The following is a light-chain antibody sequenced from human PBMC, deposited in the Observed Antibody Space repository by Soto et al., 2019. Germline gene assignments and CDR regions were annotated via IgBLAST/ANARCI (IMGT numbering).Light chain of an antibody. CDR3: QQADT. Sequence: ELVLTQSPGTLSLSPGERATLSCRASQSVSSSYLAWYQQKPGQAPRLLIYGASSRATGIPDRFSGRGSGTDFTLTISRLEPEDFAVYYCQQADTFGQGTKLEIK. CDR1: QSVSSSY. CDR2: GAS. J-gene: IGKJ2*01. V-gene: IGKV3-20*01.